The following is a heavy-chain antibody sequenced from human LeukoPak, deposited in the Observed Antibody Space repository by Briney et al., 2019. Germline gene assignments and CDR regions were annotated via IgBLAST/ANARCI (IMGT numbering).Heavy chain of an antibody. D-gene: IGHD5-12*01. J-gene: IGHJ4*02. CDR1: GYTFTGYY. CDR3: ATGSKGLRFNYYFDY. CDR2: INPNSGGT. V-gene: IGHV1-2*02. Sequence: ASVKVSCKASGYTFTGYYMHWVRQAPGQGLEWMGWINPNSGGTNYAQKFQGRVTMTRDTSIATAYLELSRLNSDDTAVYYCATGSKGLRFNYYFDYWGQGTLVTVSS.